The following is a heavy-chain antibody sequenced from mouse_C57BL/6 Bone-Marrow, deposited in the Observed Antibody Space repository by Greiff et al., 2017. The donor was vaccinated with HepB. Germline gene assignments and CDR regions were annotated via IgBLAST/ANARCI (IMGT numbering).Heavy chain of an antibody. D-gene: IGHD1-1*01. V-gene: IGHV1-7*01. CDR3: ARDYYGHWYFDV. J-gene: IGHJ1*03. Sequence: QVQLKESGAELAKPGASVKLSCKASGYTFTSYWMHWVKQRPGQGLEWIGYINPSSGYTKYNQKFKDKATLTADKSSSTAYMPLSSLTYEDSAVYYCARDYYGHWYFDVWGTGTTVTVSS. CDR2: INPSSGYT. CDR1: GYTFTSYW.